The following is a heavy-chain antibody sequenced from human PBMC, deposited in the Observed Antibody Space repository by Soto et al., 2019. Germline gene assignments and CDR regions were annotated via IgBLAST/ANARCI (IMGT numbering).Heavy chain of an antibody. V-gene: IGHV1-69*13. CDR2: IIPIFGTA. J-gene: IGHJ4*02. Sequence: SVKVSCKASGGTFSSYAISWVRQAPGQGLEWMGGIIPIFGTANYAQEFQGRVTITADESTSTAYMELSSLRSEDTAVYYCARQIYDSDTGPNFQYYFDSWGQGTPVTVSS. CDR1: GGTFSSYA. CDR3: ARQIYDSDTGPNFQYYFDS. D-gene: IGHD3-22*01.